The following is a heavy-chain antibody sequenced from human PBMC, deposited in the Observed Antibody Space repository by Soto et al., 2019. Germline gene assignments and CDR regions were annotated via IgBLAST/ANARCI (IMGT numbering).Heavy chain of an antibody. J-gene: IGHJ4*02. V-gene: IGHV1-46*01. Sequence: ASVKVSCKASGYTFTSYYMHWGRQAPGQGLEWMGIINPSGGSTSYAQKFQGRVTMTRDTSTSTVYMELGSLRSEDTAVYYCARSSGVGAQYDYWGQGTLVTVSS. D-gene: IGHD1-26*01. CDR2: INPSGGST. CDR3: ARSSGVGAQYDY. CDR1: GYTFTSYY.